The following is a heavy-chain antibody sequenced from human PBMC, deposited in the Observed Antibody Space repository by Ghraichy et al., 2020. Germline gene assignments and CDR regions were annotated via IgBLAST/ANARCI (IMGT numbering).Heavy chain of an antibody. CDR1: GFTFTNYA. V-gene: IGHV3-23*01. CDR2: VCNSGDNT. CDR3: ARGLGQWFGKFLFPWWFDP. D-gene: IGHD3-10*01. Sequence: GGSLRLSCATSGFTFTNYAMSWVRQAPGKGPEWVAVVCNSGDNTYYADSVKGRFIISRDNPKNTLHLQMNSLRAEDTAIYYCARGLGQWFGKFLFPWWFDPWGQGTLVTVSS. J-gene: IGHJ5*02.